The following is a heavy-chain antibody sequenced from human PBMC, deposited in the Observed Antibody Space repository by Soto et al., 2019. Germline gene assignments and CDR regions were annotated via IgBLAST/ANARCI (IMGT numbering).Heavy chain of an antibody. J-gene: IGHJ4*02. CDR3: ATVVLRMGSKYYFDY. D-gene: IGHD3-10*01. V-gene: IGHV1-24*01. CDR2: FDPEDGET. Sequence: ASVSPCKVSGYTLTELSMHWVRQAPGKGLEWMGGFDPEDGETIYAQKFQGRVTMTEDTSTDTAYMELSSLRSEDTAVYYCATVVLRMGSKYYFDYWGQGTLVTSPQ. CDR1: GYTLTELS.